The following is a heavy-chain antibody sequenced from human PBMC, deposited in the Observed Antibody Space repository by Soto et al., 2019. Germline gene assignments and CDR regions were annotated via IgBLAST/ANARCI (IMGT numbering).Heavy chain of an antibody. D-gene: IGHD3-22*01. J-gene: IGHJ4*02. CDR2: IYDSGST. CDR3: ARGIEGYYDGSGAYHFDY. CDR1: GGSLSSGGYT. V-gene: IGHV4-31*03. Sequence: SETLSPTGTVSGGSLSSGGYTCSGNRQNPGKGLEWIGDIYDSGSTCYNPSLKSRVTISVDTSKNQFSLKLSSVTAADTAVYYCARGIEGYYDGSGAYHFDYWGRGTLVTVSS.